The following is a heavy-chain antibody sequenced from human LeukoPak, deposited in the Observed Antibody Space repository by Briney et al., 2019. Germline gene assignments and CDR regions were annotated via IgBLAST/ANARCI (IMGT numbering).Heavy chain of an antibody. J-gene: IGHJ5*02. CDR2: ISGSGGST. Sequence: QTGGSLRLSCAASGFSFSSYGMSWVRQAPGKGLEWVSGISGSGGSTYYADSVKGRFTISRDNSKNTLYLQMNSLRAEDTAVYYCVGSLMVRGAWGQGTLVTVSS. D-gene: IGHD3-10*01. CDR1: GFSFSSYG. V-gene: IGHV3-23*01. CDR3: VGSLMVRGA.